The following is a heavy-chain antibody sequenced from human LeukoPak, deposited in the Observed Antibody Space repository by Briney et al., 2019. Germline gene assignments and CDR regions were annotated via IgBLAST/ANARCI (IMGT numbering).Heavy chain of an antibody. D-gene: IGHD4-17*01. V-gene: IGHV1-46*01. CDR3: ARSPRNYGDYVSWFDP. Sequence: GASVKVSCKASGYTFTSYYMHWVRQAPGQGLEWMAIINPSGGSTSYAQKFQGRVTMTRDTSTSTVYMELSSLRSEDTAVYYCARSPRNYGDYVSWFDPWGQGTLVTVSS. CDR2: INPSGGST. J-gene: IGHJ5*02. CDR1: GYTFTSYY.